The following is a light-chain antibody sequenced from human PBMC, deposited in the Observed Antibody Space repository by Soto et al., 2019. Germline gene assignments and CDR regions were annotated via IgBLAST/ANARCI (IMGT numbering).Light chain of an antibody. CDR1: HSVSNF. CDR2: DAS. CDR3: QQRSNWPWT. Sequence: EIVLTQSPATLSLSPGESATLSCRASHSVSNFLAWYQQKPGQAPRLLISDASNRATGIPGRFSGSGSGTDFSLTISSLEPEDFAVYYCQQRSNWPWTFGQGTKVEIK. J-gene: IGKJ1*01. V-gene: IGKV3-11*01.